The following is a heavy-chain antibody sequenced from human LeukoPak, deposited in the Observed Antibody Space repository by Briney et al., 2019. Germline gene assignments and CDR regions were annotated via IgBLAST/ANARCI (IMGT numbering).Heavy chain of an antibody. CDR1: GGSISSSSYY. J-gene: IGHJ4*02. D-gene: IGHD6-13*01. CDR3: ARGVVAAAGRTFDF. Sequence: SETLSLTCTVSGGSISSSSYYWGWIRQPPGKGLEWIGYIYYSGSTNYNPSLKSRVTISLDTSKNQFSLKLSSVTAADTAVYYCARGVVAAAGRTFDFWGQGTLVTVSS. CDR2: IYYSGST. V-gene: IGHV4-61*05.